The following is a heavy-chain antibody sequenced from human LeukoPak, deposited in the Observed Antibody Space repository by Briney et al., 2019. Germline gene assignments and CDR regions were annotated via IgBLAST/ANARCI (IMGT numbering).Heavy chain of an antibody. CDR1: GGSISSYY. Sequence: SETLSLTCTVSGGSISSYYWGRIRQPPGKRLQWIGYVSNSGRTDYNPSLKSRVTISIGTSRNQFSLRLRSVTAADTAVYFCARENDRYGRIDYWGRGTLVTVTS. D-gene: IGHD5-18*01. CDR3: ARENDRYGRIDY. V-gene: IGHV4-59*01. CDR2: VSNSGRT. J-gene: IGHJ4*02.